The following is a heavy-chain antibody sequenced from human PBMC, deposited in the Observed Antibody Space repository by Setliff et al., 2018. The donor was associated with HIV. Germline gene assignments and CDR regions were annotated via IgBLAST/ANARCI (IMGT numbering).Heavy chain of an antibody. CDR3: ARGESTTWDLAEYFQH. D-gene: IGHD2-2*01. CDR1: GVSVSSGGYY. V-gene: IGHV4-31*02. J-gene: IGHJ1*01. CDR2: VYYTGTS. Sequence: SETLSLTCTVSGVSVSSGGYYWSWIRQHPGKGLEWIGYVYYTGTSYFNPSLKSRITISVDTSKNHFSLKLGFVTAADTAVYYCARGESTTWDLAEYFQHWGHCTLVTVSS.